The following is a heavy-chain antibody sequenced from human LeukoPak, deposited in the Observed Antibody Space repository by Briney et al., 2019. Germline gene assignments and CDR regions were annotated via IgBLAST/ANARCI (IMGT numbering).Heavy chain of an antibody. CDR3: ARAYPPRYYYDSSGYLDY. V-gene: IGHV3-33*01. CDR1: GFTFSSYG. D-gene: IGHD3-22*01. CDR2: IWYDGSNK. J-gene: IGHJ4*02. Sequence: PGRSLRLSCAASGFTFSSYGMHWVRQAPGKGLEWVAVIWYDGSNKYYADSVKGRFTISRDNSKNTLYLQMNSLRAEDTAVYYCARAYPPRYYYDSSGYLDYWGQGTLVTVSS.